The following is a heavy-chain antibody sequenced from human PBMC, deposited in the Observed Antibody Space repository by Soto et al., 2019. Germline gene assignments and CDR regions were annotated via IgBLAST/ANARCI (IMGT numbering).Heavy chain of an antibody. D-gene: IGHD2-8*02. Sequence: GGSLRLSXAASGFTFSSYGMHWVRQAPGKGLEWMAVISYDGSNKYYADSVKGRFTISRDNSKNTLFLQMNSLRDEDTAVYYCARIDCTGNNCNPYYHYGMDVWGQGTTVTVSS. CDR1: GFTFSSYG. V-gene: IGHV3-30*03. J-gene: IGHJ6*02. CDR2: ISYDGSNK. CDR3: ARIDCTGNNCNPYYHYGMDV.